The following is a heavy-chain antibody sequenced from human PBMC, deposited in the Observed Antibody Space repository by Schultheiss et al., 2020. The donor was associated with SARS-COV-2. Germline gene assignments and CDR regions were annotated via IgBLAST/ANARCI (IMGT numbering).Heavy chain of an antibody. D-gene: IGHD2/OR15-2a*01. CDR3: ARDNGYYYDI. CDR1: GFTFSSYG. V-gene: IGHV3-33*01. CDR2: IWYDGSNK. J-gene: IGHJ3*02. Sequence: GESLKISCAASGFTFSSYGMHWVRQAPGKGLEWVAVIWYDGSNKYYADSVKGRFTISRDNSKNTLYLQMNSLRAEDTAVYYCARDNGYYYDIWGQGTMVTVSS.